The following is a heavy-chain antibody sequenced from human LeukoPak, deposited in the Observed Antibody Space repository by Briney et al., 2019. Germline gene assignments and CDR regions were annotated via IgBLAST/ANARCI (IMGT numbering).Heavy chain of an antibody. CDR1: GFTFSSYS. V-gene: IGHV3-48*04. D-gene: IGHD3-22*01. Sequence: PGGSLRLSCAASGFTFSSYSMNWVRQAPGKGLEWVSYISHTGTSMSYGDSVKGRFTISRDNARNSLHLQMNSLRAEDTAVYYCARGYDSSGYPPRPFDYWGQGTLVTVSS. CDR3: ARGYDSSGYPPRPFDY. CDR2: ISHTGTSM. J-gene: IGHJ4*02.